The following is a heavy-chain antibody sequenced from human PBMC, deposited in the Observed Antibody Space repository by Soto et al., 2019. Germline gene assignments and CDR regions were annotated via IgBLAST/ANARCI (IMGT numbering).Heavy chain of an antibody. J-gene: IGHJ4*02. CDR2: IYYSGST. D-gene: IGHD2-2*01. V-gene: IGHV4-30-4*01. CDR3: ARESYCISTSCYARYFDY. Sequence: SETLSLTCPFSGCSISSGDYYWSWIRPPPGKGLEWIGYIYYSGSTYYNPSLKSRVTISVDTSKNQFSLKLSSVTAADTAVYYCARESYCISTSCYARYFDYWGQGTLVTVSS. CDR1: GCSISSGDYY.